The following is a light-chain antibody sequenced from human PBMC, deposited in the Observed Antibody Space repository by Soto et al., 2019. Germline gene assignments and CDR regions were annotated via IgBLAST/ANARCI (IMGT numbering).Light chain of an antibody. Sequence: EIVLTQSPATLSLSPGERATLSCRASQSVSSYLAWYQQKPGQAPRLLIYDASNRATGIPARFSGSGSGTDFTLTISRLEPEDLAVYYCQRYGSSPLTFGGGTKVEIK. V-gene: IGKV3-20*01. CDR2: DAS. J-gene: IGKJ4*01. CDR1: QSVSSY. CDR3: QRYGSSPLT.